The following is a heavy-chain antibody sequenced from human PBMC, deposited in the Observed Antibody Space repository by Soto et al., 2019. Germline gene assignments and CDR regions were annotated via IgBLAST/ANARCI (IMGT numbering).Heavy chain of an antibody. J-gene: IGHJ5*02. V-gene: IGHV3-11*01. CDR2: ISGSGSAI. D-gene: IGHD6-13*01. Sequence: GGSLRLSCAASGFTFSDYYMSWIRQAPGKGLEWVSYISGSGSAIYYADSVKGRFTISRDNAKNSLFLQMNSLRAEDTAVYYCAKDGRSSSWYTEDWFDPWGQGTLVTVSS. CDR3: AKDGRSSSWYTEDWFDP. CDR1: GFTFSDYY.